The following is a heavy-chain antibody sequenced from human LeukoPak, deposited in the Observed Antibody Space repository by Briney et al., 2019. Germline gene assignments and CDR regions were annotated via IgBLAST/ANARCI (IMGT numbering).Heavy chain of an antibody. D-gene: IGHD3-3*01. CDR2: IYYSGST. Sequence: SETLSLTCTVSGGSISSYYWNWIRQPPGKGLEWIGYIYYSGSTNYNPSLKSRVTISVDTSKNQFSLKLSSVTAADTAVYYCARDHRYYDFWSGYSGRGSNWFDPWGQGTLVTVSS. J-gene: IGHJ5*02. CDR3: ARDHRYYDFWSGYSGRGSNWFDP. CDR1: GGSISSYY. V-gene: IGHV4-59*01.